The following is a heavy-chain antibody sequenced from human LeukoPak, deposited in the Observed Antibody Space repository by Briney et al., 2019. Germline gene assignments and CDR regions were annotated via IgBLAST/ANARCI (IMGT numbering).Heavy chain of an antibody. CDR2: IYYRGTT. CDR1: GFTFSSYW. J-gene: IGHJ6*03. Sequence: PGGSLRLSCAASGFTFSSYWMSWVRQPPGKGLEWLGTIYYRGTTYYNPSLKSRVTISVDTSKNQFSLRLRSVTAADTAVYYCARDFSSSSSVYYYYYMDVWGKGTTVTVSS. CDR3: ARDFSSSSSVYYYYYMDV. V-gene: IGHV4-39*07. D-gene: IGHD6-6*01.